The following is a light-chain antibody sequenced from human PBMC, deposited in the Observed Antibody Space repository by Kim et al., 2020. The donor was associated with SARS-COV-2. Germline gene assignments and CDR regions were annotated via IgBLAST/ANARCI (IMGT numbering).Light chain of an antibody. CDR1: QSISSN. CDR3: QQYDNRPFT. CDR2: GAS. V-gene: IGKV3-15*01. J-gene: IGKJ2*01. Sequence: EIVMTQSPATLSVSPGERATLSCRASQSISSNLAWYQQKPGQAPRLLIYGASSRATGFPARFSGSGSGTEFTVTISSLQSEDFAVYYCQQYDNRPFTFGQGTKLEI.